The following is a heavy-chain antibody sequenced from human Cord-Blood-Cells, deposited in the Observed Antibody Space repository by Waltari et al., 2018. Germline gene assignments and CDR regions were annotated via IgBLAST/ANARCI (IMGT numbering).Heavy chain of an antibody. CDR1: GGSISISSYS. CDR3: ASDSGGYY. CDR2: IYYSGST. J-gene: IGHJ4*02. Sequence: QLQLQESGPGLVKPSETLSLTCTVSGGSISISSYSWGWIRKPPGKGLEWMGSIYYSGSTYYNPSLKRRVTISVETSKNQLSLKLSSVTDADTAVYYCASDSGGYYWGQGTLVTVSS. D-gene: IGHD1-26*01. V-gene: IGHV4-39*01.